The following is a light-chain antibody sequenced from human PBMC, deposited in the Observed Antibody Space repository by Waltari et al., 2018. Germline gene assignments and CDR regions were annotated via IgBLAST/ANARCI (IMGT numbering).Light chain of an antibody. J-gene: IGKJ1*01. CDR3: QQHGSFPRT. Sequence: EMVLTQSPATLSLSPWARATLSCRTSPNVINNYLAWFQQKTAQVPSHLIHATSHRATGIPDRFSGSGSGTEFTLTISRLVPEDFAVYYCQQHGSFPRTFGQGTKVEI. CDR1: PNVINNY. CDR2: ATS. V-gene: IGKV3-20*01.